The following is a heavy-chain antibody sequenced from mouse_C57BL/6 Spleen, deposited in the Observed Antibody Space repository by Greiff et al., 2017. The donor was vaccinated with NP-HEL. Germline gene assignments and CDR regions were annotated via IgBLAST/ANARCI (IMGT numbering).Heavy chain of an antibody. V-gene: IGHV5-9-1*02. D-gene: IGHD1-2*01. Sequence: EVKLVESGEGLVKPGGSLKLSCAASGFTFSSYAMSWVRQTPEKRLEWVAYISSGGDYIYYADTVKGRFTISRDNARNTLYLQMSSLKSEDTAMYYCTRVANEGYYFDYWGQGTTLTVSS. CDR2: ISSGGDYI. J-gene: IGHJ2*01. CDR1: GFTFSSYA. CDR3: TRVANEGYYFDY.